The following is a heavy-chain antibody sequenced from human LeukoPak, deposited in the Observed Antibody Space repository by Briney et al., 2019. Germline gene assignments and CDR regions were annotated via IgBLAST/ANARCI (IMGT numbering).Heavy chain of an antibody. CDR3: AREVYSYGRYYFDY. D-gene: IGHD5-18*01. CDR1: GFTFSSYS. CDR2: ISSSGSYT. V-gene: IGHV3-21*01. J-gene: IGHJ4*02. Sequence: PGGSLRLSCAASGFTFSSYSMNWVRQAPGKGLEWVSSISSSGSYTYYADSVKGRFTISRDNAQNSLYLQMNSLRAEDTAVYYCAREVYSYGRYYFDYWGQGTLVTVSS.